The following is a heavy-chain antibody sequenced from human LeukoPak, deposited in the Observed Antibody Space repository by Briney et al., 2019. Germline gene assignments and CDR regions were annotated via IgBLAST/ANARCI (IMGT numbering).Heavy chain of an antibody. Sequence: PSETLSLTCTVSGGSISSGSYYWSWIRQPAGKGLEWIGRIYTSGSTNYNPSLKSRVTISVDTSKNQFSLKLSSVTAADSAVYYCARNWNGYYYYYMDVWGKGTTVTVSS. CDR1: GGSISSGSYY. D-gene: IGHD1-1*01. J-gene: IGHJ6*03. CDR2: IYTSGST. V-gene: IGHV4-61*02. CDR3: ARNWNGYYYYYMDV.